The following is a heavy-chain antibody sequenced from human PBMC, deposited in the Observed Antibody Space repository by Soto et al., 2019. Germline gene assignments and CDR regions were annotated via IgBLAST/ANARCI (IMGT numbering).Heavy chain of an antibody. V-gene: IGHV5-10-1*01. J-gene: IGHJ6*02. CDR2: IDPSDSYT. CDR3: ARRSGTYYDFWSGLDV. D-gene: IGHD3-3*01. CDR1: GYSFTSYW. Sequence: GESLKISCKGSGYSFTSYWISWVRQMPGKGLEWMGRIDPSDSYTNYSPSFQGHVTISADKSISTAYLQWSSLKASDTAMYYCARRSGTYYDFWSGLDVWGQGTTVTVSS.